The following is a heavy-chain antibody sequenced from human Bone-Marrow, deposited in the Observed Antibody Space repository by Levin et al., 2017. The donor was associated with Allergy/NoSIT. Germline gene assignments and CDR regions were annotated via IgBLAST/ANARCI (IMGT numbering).Heavy chain of an antibody. CDR3: ARERGGTRGWYTVDY. D-gene: IGHD6-19*01. J-gene: IGHJ4*02. CDR2: IRGSGERT. Sequence: ASVKVSCAASGFTFTSYAITWVRQAPGKGLEWISAIRGSGERTYYADSVEGRFTVPRDNSKDTVYLQMNSLRGEETAVYFCARERGGTRGWYTVDYWGQGALVIVSP. V-gene: IGHV3-23*01. CDR1: GFTFTSYA.